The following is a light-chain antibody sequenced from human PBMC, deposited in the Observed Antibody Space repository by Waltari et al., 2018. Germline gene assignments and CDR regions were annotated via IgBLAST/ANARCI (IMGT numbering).Light chain of an antibody. CDR1: VLATKY. CDR2: KDS. CDR3: YSAADNVAV. Sequence: SYELTQPSSVLVSPGQTARITCSGDVLATKYARWFQQKPGQAPVLVIYKDSERPSGIPERFSGSSSGTTVTLTISGAQVEDEADYYCYSAADNVAVFGGGTQLTVL. V-gene: IGLV3-27*01. J-gene: IGLJ7*01.